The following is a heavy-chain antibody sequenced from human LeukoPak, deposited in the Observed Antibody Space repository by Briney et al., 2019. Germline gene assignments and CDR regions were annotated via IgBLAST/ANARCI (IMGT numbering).Heavy chain of an antibody. D-gene: IGHD3-10*01. CDR3: ARQAGAGARWDYFDY. Sequence: SETLSLTCTVSGGSIRSNGYFWAWIRQSPGKGPDWIGIIDYRGTAFYNPSLESRVTISVETSKNFFSLKLRSVTAADTALYYCARQAGAGARWDYFDYWGQGTLVTVSS. V-gene: IGHV4-39*01. J-gene: IGHJ4*02. CDR1: GGSIRSNGYF. CDR2: IDYRGTA.